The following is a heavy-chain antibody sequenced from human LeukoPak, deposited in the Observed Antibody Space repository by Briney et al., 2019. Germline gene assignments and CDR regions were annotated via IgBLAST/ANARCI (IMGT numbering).Heavy chain of an antibody. V-gene: IGHV3-15*01. CDR2: IKSKSDGGAT. J-gene: IGHJ4*02. CDR3: YTVLVWGGYDAKETDK. CDR1: GFPFSYAW. D-gene: IGHD5-12*01. Sequence: GGSLRLSCVPSGFPFSYAWMNWVRRAPGKGLEWVGRIKSKSDGGATDYTAPVKGRFTISRDDSENTLYLHMNSLGTEDTGVYYCYTVLVWGGYDAKETDKWGQGTLVTVSS.